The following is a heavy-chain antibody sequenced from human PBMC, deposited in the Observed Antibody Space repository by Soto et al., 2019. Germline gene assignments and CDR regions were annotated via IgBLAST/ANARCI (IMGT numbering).Heavy chain of an antibody. D-gene: IGHD2-21*02. Sequence: QVQLVQSGAEEKKPGASVKVSCKASGYTFTSYAMHWVRQAPGQRLEWMGWINAGNGNTKYSQKFQGRVTITRDTSASTAYTELRRLRSEDTAVDYCARSMVVVTALDYWGQGPLVTVSS. J-gene: IGHJ4*02. CDR2: INAGNGNT. CDR1: GYTFTSYA. V-gene: IGHV1-3*05. CDR3: ARSMVVVTALDY.